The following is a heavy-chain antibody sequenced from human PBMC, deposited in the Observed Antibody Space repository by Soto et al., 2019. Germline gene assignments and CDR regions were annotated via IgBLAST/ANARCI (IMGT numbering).Heavy chain of an antibody. CDR2: FDPEDGET. CDR1: GYTLTELS. J-gene: IGHJ2*01. CDR3: ATGQRGSLQGLWYFDL. Sequence: QVQLVQSGAEVKKPGASVKVSCKVSGYTLTELSMHWVRQAPGKGREWMGGFDPEDGETIYAQKFQGRVTMTEDTSTDTAYMELSSLRSEDTAVYYCATGQRGSLQGLWYFDLWGRGTLVTVSS. V-gene: IGHV1-24*01. D-gene: IGHD1-1*01.